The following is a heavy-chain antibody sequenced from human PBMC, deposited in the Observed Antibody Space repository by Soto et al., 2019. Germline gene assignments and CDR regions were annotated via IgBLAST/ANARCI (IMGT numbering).Heavy chain of an antibody. CDR2: ISASGGGT. V-gene: IGHV3-23*01. CDR3: ARRPTATAS. J-gene: IGHJ5*02. D-gene: IGHD1-1*01. CDR1: GFTFSTYA. Sequence: DAQMLESGGGSVQPGGSLRLSCAASGFTFSTYAVAWVRQSPGKGLEWVSSISASGGGTWYADSVKGWFTISRDNSKNTLYLQMNSLRAEDTAVYYCARRPTATASWGQGTLVTVSS.